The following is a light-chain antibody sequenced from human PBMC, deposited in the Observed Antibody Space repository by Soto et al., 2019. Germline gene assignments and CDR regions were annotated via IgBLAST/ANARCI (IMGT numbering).Light chain of an antibody. Sequence: QSVLTQPASVSGSPGQSITISCTGTSGDIGSYNRVSWYQQHPGKAPKLIIYEVTDRPSGVSNRFSGSKSGNTASLTISGLQAEDEADYHCSSYSSGSTLYVFGTGTKLTVL. CDR3: SSYSSGSTLYV. J-gene: IGLJ1*01. CDR1: SGDIGSYNR. V-gene: IGLV2-14*01. CDR2: EVT.